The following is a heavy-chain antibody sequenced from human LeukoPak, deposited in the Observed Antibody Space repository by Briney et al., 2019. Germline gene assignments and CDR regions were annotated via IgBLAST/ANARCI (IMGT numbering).Heavy chain of an antibody. V-gene: IGHV4-34*01. J-gene: IGHJ4*02. CDR2: INHSGST. CDR1: GGSFSGYY. Sequence: SETLSLTCAVYGGSFSGYYWSWIRQPPGKGLEWIGEINHSGSTNYNPSLKSRVTISVDTSKNQFSLKLSSVTAADTAVYYCARNDILTGYYRNFDYWGQGTLVTVSS. D-gene: IGHD3-9*01. CDR3: ARNDILTGYYRNFDY.